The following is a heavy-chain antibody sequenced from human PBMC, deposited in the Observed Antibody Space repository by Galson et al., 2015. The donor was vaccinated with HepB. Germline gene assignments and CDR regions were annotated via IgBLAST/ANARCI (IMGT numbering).Heavy chain of an antibody. D-gene: IGHD2-2*01. V-gene: IGHV4-30-4*01. CDR1: GGSISSGDYY. Sequence: TLSLTCTVSGGSISSGDYYWSWIRQPPGKGLEWIGYIYYSGSTYYNPSLKSRVTISVDTSKNQFSLKLSSVTAADTAVYYCARGVFCSSTSRHRDYYYYYYMDVWGKGTTVTVSS. CDR2: IYYSGST. CDR3: ARGVFCSSTSRHRDYYYYYYMDV. J-gene: IGHJ6*03.